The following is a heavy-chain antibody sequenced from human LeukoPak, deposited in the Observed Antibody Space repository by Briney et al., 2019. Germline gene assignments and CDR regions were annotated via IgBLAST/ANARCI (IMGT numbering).Heavy chain of an antibody. D-gene: IGHD2-15*01. CDR1: GGSISSGSYY. Sequence: SETLSLTCTVSGGSISSGSYYWSWIRQPAGKGLEWIGRIYTSGSTNYNPSLKSRVTISVDTSKNQFSLKLSSVTAADTAVYYCARGGVVVVAAKVDYFDYWGRGPLVTVSS. J-gene: IGHJ4*02. CDR3: ARGGVVVVAAKVDYFDY. CDR2: IYTSGST. V-gene: IGHV4-61*02.